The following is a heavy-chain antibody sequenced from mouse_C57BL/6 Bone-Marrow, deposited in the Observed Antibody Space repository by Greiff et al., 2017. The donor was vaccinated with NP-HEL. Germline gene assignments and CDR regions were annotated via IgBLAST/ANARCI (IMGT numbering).Heavy chain of an antibody. V-gene: IGHV3-5*01. J-gene: IGHJ1*03. Sequence: EVKLLESGPGLVKPSQTVFLTCTVTGISFTTGNYRWSWIRPFPGHKLEWLGYIYYSGTITYNPSLTSRTTITRDTPKNQFFLEMTYLTAEDTAKYDCARDWNWDGYFDVWGTGTTVTVSS. CDR1: GISFTTGNYR. CDR3: ARDWNWDGYFDV. D-gene: IGHD4-1*01. CDR2: IYYSGTI.